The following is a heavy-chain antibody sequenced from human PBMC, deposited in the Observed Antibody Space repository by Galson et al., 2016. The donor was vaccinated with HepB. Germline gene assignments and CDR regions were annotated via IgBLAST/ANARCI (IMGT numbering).Heavy chain of an antibody. CDR2: MYYSGST. D-gene: IGHD5-18*01. CDR1: GGSIRRSGYY. V-gene: IGHV4-39*01. CDR3: AGHIRGNYGYNWYFDL. Sequence: ETLSLTCTVSGGSIRRSGYYWGWIRQPPGKGLKWIGSMYYSGSTYYNPSLKSRVSMSVDTSKNQFSLKLSSVTAADTAVYYCAGHIRGNYGYNWYFDLWGRGTLVTVSS. J-gene: IGHJ2*01.